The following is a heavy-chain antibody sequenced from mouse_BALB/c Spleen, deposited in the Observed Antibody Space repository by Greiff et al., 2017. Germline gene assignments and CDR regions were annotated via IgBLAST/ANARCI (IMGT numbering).Heavy chain of an antibody. CDR3: ARSSVRLYYFDY. CDR2: INPSSGYT. Sequence: QVQLQQSGAELARPGASVKMSCKASGYTFTSYTMHWVKQRPGQGLEWIGYINPSSGYTNYNQKFKDKATLTADKSSSTAYMQLSSLTSEDSAVYYCARSSVRLYYFDYWGQGTTLTVSS. J-gene: IGHJ2*01. V-gene: IGHV1-4*01. CDR1: GYTFTSYT. D-gene: IGHD2-14*01.